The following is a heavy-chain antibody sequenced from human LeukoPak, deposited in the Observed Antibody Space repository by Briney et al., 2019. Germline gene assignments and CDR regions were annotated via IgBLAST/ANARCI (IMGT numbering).Heavy chain of an antibody. V-gene: IGHV4-59*01. CDR1: GGSISGYY. J-gene: IGHJ6*02. CDR3: ARRSMVRTVGYYYGMDV. Sequence: SETLSLTCTVSGGSISGYYRTWIRQPPGKGLDWIGYIYYTGSTNYNPSLKSRVTISVDTSKNRFSLNLSSVTAADTAVYYCARRSMVRTVGYYYGMDVWGQGTTVTVSS. CDR2: IYYTGST. D-gene: IGHD4/OR15-4a*01.